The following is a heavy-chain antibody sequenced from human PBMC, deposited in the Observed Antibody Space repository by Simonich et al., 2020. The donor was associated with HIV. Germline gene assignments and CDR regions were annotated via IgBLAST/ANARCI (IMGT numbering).Heavy chain of an antibody. V-gene: IGHV3-23*01. CDR2: ISISVVTT. CDR3: AKGYSSGWPILNFDY. CDR1: GFTFGNYA. Sequence: EVQLLESGGGLVQPGGSLRPSCAASGFTFGNYAMGWVRQAPGKGVEWVSSISISVVTTNYADSGKGRFTISRDNSKNMLYLQMNSLRAEDTAVYYCAKGYSSGWPILNFDYWGQGSLVTVSS. J-gene: IGHJ4*02. D-gene: IGHD6-19*01.